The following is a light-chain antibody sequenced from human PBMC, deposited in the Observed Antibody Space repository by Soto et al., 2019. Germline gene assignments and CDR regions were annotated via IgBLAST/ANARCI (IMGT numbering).Light chain of an antibody. CDR2: ANN. V-gene: IGLV1-40*01. CDR1: SSNFGAGYD. CDR3: QSYDIHLSASLV. Sequence: QSVLTQPPSVSGAPGQRVTISCIGSSSNFGAGYDVHWYQQLPGTAPKLLIYANNNRPSGIPDRFSGSKSGTSASLAITGLQAVDEADYYCQSYDIHLSASLVFGGGTKLTVL. J-gene: IGLJ2*01.